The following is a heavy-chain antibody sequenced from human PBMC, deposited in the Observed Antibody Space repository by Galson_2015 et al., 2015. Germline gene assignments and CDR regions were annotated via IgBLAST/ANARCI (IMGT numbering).Heavy chain of an antibody. CDR2: ISYDGNNR. V-gene: IGHV3-30-3*01. Sequence: SLRLSCAFSGFTFSTYAMHWVRQAPGKGLEWVAIISYDGNNRYYADSVRGRFTISRDDSKDTLYLQMDTLRAEDTAVYYCARDRVALQQHCTSSSCHWYYLDCWGQGTLVTVSS. CDR3: ARDRVALQQHCTSSSCHWYYLDC. D-gene: IGHD2-2*01. CDR1: GFTFSTYA. J-gene: IGHJ4*02.